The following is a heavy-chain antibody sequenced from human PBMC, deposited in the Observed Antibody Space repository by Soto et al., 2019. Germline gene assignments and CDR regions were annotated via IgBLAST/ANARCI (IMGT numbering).Heavy chain of an antibody. D-gene: IGHD1-7*01. CDR1: GFSFSTYG. Sequence: QVQLVESGGGVVQPGGSLRLSCAASGFSFSTYGMHWVRQAPGKGLEWVAVISYDETNKYYAESVKGRFTISRDNSKHTLYLEMNSLRVEETAVYYRAKATGTNYDGFDSWGQGTLVTVSS. CDR3: AKATGTNYDGFDS. J-gene: IGHJ4*01. V-gene: IGHV3-30*18. CDR2: ISYDETNK.